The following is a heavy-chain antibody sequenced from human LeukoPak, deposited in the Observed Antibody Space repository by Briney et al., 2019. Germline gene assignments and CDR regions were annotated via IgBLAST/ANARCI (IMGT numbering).Heavy chain of an antibody. CDR3: AKEGDYYGSGSYRDGFDI. D-gene: IGHD3-10*01. CDR1: GFTFSTHG. Sequence: GGSLRLSCAASGFTFSTHGMHWVRQAPGKGLEWVAFIRYDGINKYYADSVKGRFTISRDSFKSTLYLQMNSLRPEDTAVYYCAKEGDYYGSGSYRDGFDIWGQGTRATVSS. CDR2: IRYDGINK. V-gene: IGHV3-30*02. J-gene: IGHJ3*02.